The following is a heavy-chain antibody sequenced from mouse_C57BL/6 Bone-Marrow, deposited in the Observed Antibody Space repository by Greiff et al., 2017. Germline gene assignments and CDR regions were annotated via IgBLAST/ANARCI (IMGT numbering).Heavy chain of an antibody. D-gene: IGHD2-12*01. CDR2: ISSGGSYT. V-gene: IGHV5-6*01. Sequence: EVQLVESGGDLVKPGGSLKLSCAASGFTFSSYGMSWVRQTPDKRLEWVATISSGGSYTYYPDSVKGRFTISRDNAKNTLYLQMSSLKSEDTAMYYCARRYPGYWGQGTTRTVSS. CDR3: ARRYPGY. J-gene: IGHJ2*01. CDR1: GFTFSSYG.